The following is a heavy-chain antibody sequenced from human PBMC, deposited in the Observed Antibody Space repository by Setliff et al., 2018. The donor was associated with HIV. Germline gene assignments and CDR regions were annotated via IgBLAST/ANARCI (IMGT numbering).Heavy chain of an antibody. Sequence: PSETLSLSCAASGFTFSSYWMHWVRQAPGTGLVWVSRINSDGSGTSYADSVKGRFSISRDNAKNTLYLQMNSLRVEDTAMYYCATLREDCSGGSCPWGQGTLVTVSS. CDR1: GFTFSSYW. J-gene: IGHJ5*02. V-gene: IGHV3-74*01. CDR3: ATLREDCSGGSCP. CDR2: INSDGSGT. D-gene: IGHD2-15*01.